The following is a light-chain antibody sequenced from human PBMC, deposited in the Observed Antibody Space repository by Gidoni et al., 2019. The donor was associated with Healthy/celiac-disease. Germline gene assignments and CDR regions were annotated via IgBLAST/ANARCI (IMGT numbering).Light chain of an antibody. CDR1: TLGDKY. CDR2: QDS. Sequence: SYELTQPPAVSVSPGQTASITCSGDTLGDKYASWYQQKPAQSTVLVIYQDSKRPSGIPERFSGSNSGNTATLPISGTQAMDEDDYYCQAWDSSTAVVFGGGTKLTVL. V-gene: IGLV3-1*01. CDR3: QAWDSSTAVV. J-gene: IGLJ2*01.